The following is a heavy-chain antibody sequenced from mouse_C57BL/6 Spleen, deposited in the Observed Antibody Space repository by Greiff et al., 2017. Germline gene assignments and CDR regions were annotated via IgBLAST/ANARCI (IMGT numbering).Heavy chain of an antibody. CDR3: ALYGSSYPWFAY. V-gene: IGHV1-42*01. Sequence: EVQLQQSGPELVKPGASVKISCKASGYSFTGYYMNWVKQSPEKSLEWIGEINPSTGGTTYNQKFKAKATLTVDKSSSTAYMQLKSLTSEDSAVYCCALYGSSYPWFAYWGQGTLVTVSA. CDR1: GYSFTGYY. CDR2: INPSTGGT. D-gene: IGHD1-1*01. J-gene: IGHJ3*01.